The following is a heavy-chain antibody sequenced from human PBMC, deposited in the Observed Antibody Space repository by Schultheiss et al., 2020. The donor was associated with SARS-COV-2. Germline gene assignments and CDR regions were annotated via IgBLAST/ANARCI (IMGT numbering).Heavy chain of an antibody. CDR1: GGSISSYY. CDR2: IYTSGST. J-gene: IGHJ6*02. CDR3: ARHYYDSSGYYYGMDV. D-gene: IGHD3-22*01. Sequence: SETLSLTCTVSGGSISSYYWSWIRQPPGKGLEWIGRIYTSGSTNYNPSLKSRVTMSVDTSKNQFSLKLSSVTAADTAVYYCARHYYDSSGYYYGMDVWGQGTTVTVSS. V-gene: IGHV4-4*07.